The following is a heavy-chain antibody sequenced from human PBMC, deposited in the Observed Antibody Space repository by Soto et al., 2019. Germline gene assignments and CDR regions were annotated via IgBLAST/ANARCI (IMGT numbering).Heavy chain of an antibody. CDR1: GGSVNSGNYY. CDR3: ARVGVTMIRGADY. CDR2: IYYSGST. Sequence: QVQLQESGPGLVKPSETLSLTCSVSGGSVNSGNYYWSWIRQPPGKGLEWIGYIYYSGSTNYNPSLMSRVPISLDTSKNQFSLSLNSVTAADTAVYYCARVGVTMIRGADYWGQGTLVTVSS. V-gene: IGHV4-61*01. D-gene: IGHD3-10*01. J-gene: IGHJ4*02.